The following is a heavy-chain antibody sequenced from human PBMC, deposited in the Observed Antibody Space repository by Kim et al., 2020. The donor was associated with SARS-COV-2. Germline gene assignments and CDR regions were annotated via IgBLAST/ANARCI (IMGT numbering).Heavy chain of an antibody. Sequence: SETLSLTCTVSGGSISTYYWSWIRQPPGKGLEWIGYIYYSGSTNYNPSLKSRVTISVDTSNNRFSLQLISVTAADTAVYYCARVRPLSSGCYYYGVDVWGQGTTVTVSS. D-gene: IGHD5-12*01. CDR3: ARVRPLSSGCYYYGVDV. CDR2: IYYSGST. V-gene: IGHV4-59*01. CDR1: GGSISTYY. J-gene: IGHJ6*02.